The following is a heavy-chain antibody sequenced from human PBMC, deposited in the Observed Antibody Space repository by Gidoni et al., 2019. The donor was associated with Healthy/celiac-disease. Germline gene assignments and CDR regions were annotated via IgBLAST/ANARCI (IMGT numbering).Heavy chain of an antibody. V-gene: IGHV3-23*04. CDR2: ISGSGGST. J-gene: IGHJ4*02. Sequence: EVQLVESGGGLVQHGGSLRLACAASGFTFSSYAMSWVRQAPGKGLEWVSAISGSGGSTYYADSVKGRFTISRDNSKNTLYLQMNSLRAEDTAVYYCAKRKQWLGDGDYFDYWGQGTLVTVSS. D-gene: IGHD6-19*01. CDR1: GFTFSSYA. CDR3: AKRKQWLGDGDYFDY.